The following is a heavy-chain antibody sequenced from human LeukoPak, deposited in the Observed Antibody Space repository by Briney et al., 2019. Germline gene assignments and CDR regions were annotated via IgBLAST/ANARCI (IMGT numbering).Heavy chain of an antibody. CDR1: GYTFNKHG. D-gene: IGHD6-19*01. CDR3: ARGPSNTSGWSPYFDY. V-gene: IGHV1-18*04. Sequence: ASVKVSCKASGYTFNKHGITWVRQAPGQGLEWMGWISAYNGDTKYGQKFQGRVTLITDTSASTAYMELRSLRSDDTAVYYCARGPSNTSGWSPYFDYWGQGALVTVSS. CDR2: ISAYNGDT. J-gene: IGHJ4*02.